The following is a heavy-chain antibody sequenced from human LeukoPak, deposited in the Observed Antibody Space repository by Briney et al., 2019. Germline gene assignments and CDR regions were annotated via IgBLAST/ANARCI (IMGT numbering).Heavy chain of an antibody. CDR1: GFTFSSYG. J-gene: IGHJ6*02. Sequence: PGRSLRLSCAASGFTFSSYGMRWVRQAPGKGLEWVAVISYDGSNKYYADSVKGRFTISRDNFKNTLYLQMNSLRAEDTAVYYCVKEELRGYYYYGMDVWGQGTTVTVSS. V-gene: IGHV3-30*18. CDR3: VKEELRGYYYYGMDV. D-gene: IGHD1-7*01. CDR2: ISYDGSNK.